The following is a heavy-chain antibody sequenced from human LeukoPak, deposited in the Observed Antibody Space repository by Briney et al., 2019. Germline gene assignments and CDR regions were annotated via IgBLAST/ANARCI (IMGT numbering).Heavy chain of an antibody. V-gene: IGHV1-2*02. Sequence: GASVKVSCKASGYTFTGYYMHWVRRAPGQGLEWMGWINPNSGGTNYAQKFQGRVTMTRDTSISTAYMELSRLRSDDTAVYYCARDVSYYDSSGCFDYWGQGTLVTVSS. CDR3: ARDVSYYDSSGCFDY. CDR1: GYTFTGYY. CDR2: INPNSGGT. D-gene: IGHD3-22*01. J-gene: IGHJ4*02.